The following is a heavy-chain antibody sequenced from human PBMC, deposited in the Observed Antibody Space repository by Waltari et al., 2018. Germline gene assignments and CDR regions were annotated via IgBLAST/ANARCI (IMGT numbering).Heavy chain of an antibody. D-gene: IGHD4-4*01. V-gene: IGHV1-69*01. CDR1: GGTFSNHG. CDR2: IIPIFGTA. J-gene: IGHJ4*02. Sequence: HVQLVQSGAEVKKPGSSVKVSCKASGGTFSNHGISWVRQAPGQRPEWMGGIIPIFGTANYAQKFQGRVTITADESTSTTYMELSSLRSNDTAVYYCARDGVEMTTITTPDFWGQGTLVTVSS. CDR3: ARDGVEMTTITTPDF.